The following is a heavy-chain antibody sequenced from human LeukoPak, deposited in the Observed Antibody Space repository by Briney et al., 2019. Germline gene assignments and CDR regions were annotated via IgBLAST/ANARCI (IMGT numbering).Heavy chain of an antibody. J-gene: IGHJ4*02. V-gene: IGHV4-38-2*01. CDR2: IYHTGNT. CDR1: GYSISSGYY. CDR3: ARGDRGSGWPFDY. Sequence: SETLSLTCAVSGYSISSGYYWGWIRQPPGRGLEWIGFIYHTGNTYYNPSFKSRVIISVDTSTNQFSLKLSSVTAADTAVYHCARGDRGSGWPFDYWGQGTLVTVSP. D-gene: IGHD6-19*01.